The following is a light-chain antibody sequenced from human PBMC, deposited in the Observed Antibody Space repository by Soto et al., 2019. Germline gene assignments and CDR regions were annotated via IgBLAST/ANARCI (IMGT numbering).Light chain of an antibody. V-gene: IGLV2-14*03. CDR1: SSVVGGYNY. CDR2: DVS. J-gene: IGLJ1*01. Sequence: QSVLTQPASVSGSPGQSITISCTGTSSVVGGYNYVSWYQQHPGKAPKLMIYDVSNRPSGVSNRFSGSKSGNTASLTISGLQAGDEADYYCSSYTSSSLHVFGTGTKVTVL. CDR3: SSYTSSSLHV.